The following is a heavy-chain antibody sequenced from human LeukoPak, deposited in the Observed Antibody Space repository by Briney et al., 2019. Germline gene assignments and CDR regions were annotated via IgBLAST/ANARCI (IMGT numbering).Heavy chain of an antibody. Sequence: GGSLRLSCAVSGFTFSDHYMDWVRQAPGKGLEWVGRTRNKANSYTTEYAASVKGRFTISRDDSKNSLYLQMNSLKTEDTAVYYCARCSTRRSAFDIWGQGTMVTVSS. CDR3: ARCSTRRSAFDI. CDR2: TRNKANSYTT. J-gene: IGHJ3*02. CDR1: GFTFSDHY. D-gene: IGHD2-2*01. V-gene: IGHV3-72*01.